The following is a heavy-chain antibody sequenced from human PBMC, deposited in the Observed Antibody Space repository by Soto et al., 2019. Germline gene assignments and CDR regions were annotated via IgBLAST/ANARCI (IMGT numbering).Heavy chain of an antibody. D-gene: IGHD5-12*01. Sequence: SSVKGSCKVSGYTLTELSMHWVRQAPGKGLEWMGGFDPEDGETIYAQKFQGRVTMTEDTSTDTAYMELSSLRSEDTAVYYCATRTRGYSGYDFLYYYYYMDVWGKGTTVTVSS. J-gene: IGHJ6*03. CDR3: ATRTRGYSGYDFLYYYYYMDV. CDR2: FDPEDGET. V-gene: IGHV1-24*01. CDR1: GYTLTELS.